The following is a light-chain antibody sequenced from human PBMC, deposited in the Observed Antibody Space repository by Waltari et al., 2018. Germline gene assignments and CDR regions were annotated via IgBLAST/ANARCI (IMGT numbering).Light chain of an antibody. J-gene: IGKJ5*01. CDR2: WAS. V-gene: IGKV4-1*01. CDR3: HHYYIPPLT. Sequence: DIVMTQSPDSLAVSLGERATINCKSSQSVLSSSNSKPYTAWYQQKPGQPPKLLINWASTRGSGVPDRFSGSGSGTDFTLTISSLQAEDVAVYYCHHYYIPPLTFGQGTRLEIK. CDR1: QSVLSSSNSKPY.